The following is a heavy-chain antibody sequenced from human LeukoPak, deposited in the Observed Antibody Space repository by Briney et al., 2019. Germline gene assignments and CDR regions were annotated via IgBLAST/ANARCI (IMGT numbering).Heavy chain of an antibody. CDR3: AKDYSGSSPWFDP. D-gene: IGHD1-26*01. V-gene: IGHV3-23*01. Sequence: PGGSLRLSCAASGFTFSSYASGSGGSTYYADSVKGRFTISRDNSKNTLYLQMNSLRAEDTAVYHCAKDYSGSSPWFDPWGQGTLVTVSS. J-gene: IGHJ5*02. CDR2: GSGGST. CDR1: GFTFSSYA.